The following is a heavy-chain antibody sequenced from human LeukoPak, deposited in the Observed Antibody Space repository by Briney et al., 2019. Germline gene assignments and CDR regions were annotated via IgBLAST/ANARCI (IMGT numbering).Heavy chain of an antibody. Sequence: ASVTVSCKASGYTFTGYYMHWVRQAPGQGLEWMGWINPNSGGTNYAQKFQGRVTMTRDTSISTAYMELSRLRSDDTAVYYCARSVTYYDFWSGYSASPQLDYWGQGTLVTVSS. V-gene: IGHV1-2*02. CDR2: INPNSGGT. CDR1: GYTFTGYY. D-gene: IGHD3-3*01. CDR3: ARSVTYYDFWSGYSASPQLDY. J-gene: IGHJ4*02.